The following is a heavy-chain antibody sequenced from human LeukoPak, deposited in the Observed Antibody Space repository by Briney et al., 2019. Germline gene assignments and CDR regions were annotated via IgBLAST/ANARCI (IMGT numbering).Heavy chain of an antibody. D-gene: IGHD2-2*01. Sequence: GGSLRLSCAASGFTFSSYAMSWVRQAPGKGLEWVSAISGSGGSTYYADSVKGRFTISRDNSKNTLYLQMNCLRAEDTAVYYCANAAAPLAYYYMDVWGKGTTVTVSS. CDR3: ANAAAPLAYYYMDV. CDR1: GFTFSSYA. V-gene: IGHV3-23*01. CDR2: ISGSGGST. J-gene: IGHJ6*03.